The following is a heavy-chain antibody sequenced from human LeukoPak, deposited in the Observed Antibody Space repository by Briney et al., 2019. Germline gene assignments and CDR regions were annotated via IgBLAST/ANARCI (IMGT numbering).Heavy chain of an antibody. Sequence: QAGGSLRLSCAASGFTFSDHYMHWVRQAPGKGLEWVAVISYDGSNKHYADSVKGRFTISRDNSKNTLYLQMNSLRAEDTAVYYCARDDRLYYYDSSGYRSHSFDYWGQGTLVTVSS. V-gene: IGHV3-30*01. J-gene: IGHJ4*02. D-gene: IGHD3-22*01. CDR2: ISYDGSNK. CDR3: ARDDRLYYYDSSGYRSHSFDY. CDR1: GFTFSDHY.